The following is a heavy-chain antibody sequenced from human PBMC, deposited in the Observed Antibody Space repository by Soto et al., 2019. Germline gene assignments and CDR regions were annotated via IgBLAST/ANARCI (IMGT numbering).Heavy chain of an antibody. V-gene: IGHV4-30-4*01. CDR1: GDSLSSADYY. CDR3: ARDRGSSWMYKWFDP. J-gene: IGHJ5*02. Sequence: SETLSLTCTVSGDSLSSADYYWSWIRQPPGKGLEWIGHIYYSGSTYYTPSLRSRVSISLDTSKNQFSLNLISVTAADTAVYYCARDRGSSWMYKWFDPWGQGTQVTVSS. D-gene: IGHD6-13*01. CDR2: IYYSGST.